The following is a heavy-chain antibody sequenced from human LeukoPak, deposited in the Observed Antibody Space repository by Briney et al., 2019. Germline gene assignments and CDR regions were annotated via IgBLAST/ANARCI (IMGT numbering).Heavy chain of an antibody. Sequence: SETLSLTCTVSGASISSYYWSWIRQPAGKGLEWIGRIYVSGSSVYNPSLKSRVTISVDTSKNQFSLKLSSVTAADTAVYYCARASPRGGAFDIWGQGTMVTVSS. CDR1: GASISSYY. J-gene: IGHJ3*02. D-gene: IGHD2-15*01. CDR2: IYVSGSS. V-gene: IGHV4-4*07. CDR3: ARASPRGGAFDI.